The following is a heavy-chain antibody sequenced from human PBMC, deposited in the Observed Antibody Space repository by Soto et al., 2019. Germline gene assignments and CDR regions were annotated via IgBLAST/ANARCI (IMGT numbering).Heavy chain of an antibody. CDR1: GFTFSSYG. J-gene: IGHJ6*03. V-gene: IGHV3-33*01. D-gene: IGHD3-3*01. CDR3: ARGAIYDFWGGYYFSYMDV. Sequence: QVQLVESGGGVVQPGRSLRLSCAASGFTFSSYGMHWVRQAPGKGLEWVAVIWYDGSNKYYADSVKGRFTISRDNSKNTLYLQMNSLRAEDTAVYYCARGAIYDFWGGYYFSYMDVWGKGTTVTVSS. CDR2: IWYDGSNK.